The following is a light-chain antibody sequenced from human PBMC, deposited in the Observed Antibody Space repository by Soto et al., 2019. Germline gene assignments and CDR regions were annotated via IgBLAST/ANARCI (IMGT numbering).Light chain of an antibody. Sequence: EIGFTQSRGTLSFSPGERAPLSRRSIQSVTSTSLAWYQQKHGQAPRLLIYGASTRATGIPARFSGSGSGTEFTLTISSLQSEDFAVYYCQQYNKWPPITFGQGTRLEIK. CDR1: QSVTST. J-gene: IGKJ5*01. V-gene: IGKV3-15*01. CDR3: QQYNKWPPIT. CDR2: GAS.